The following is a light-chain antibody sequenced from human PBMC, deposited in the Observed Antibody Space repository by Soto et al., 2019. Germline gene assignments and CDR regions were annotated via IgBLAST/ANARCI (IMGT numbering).Light chain of an antibody. CDR2: GAS. V-gene: IGKV3-15*01. J-gene: IGKJ5*01. Sequence: EIILTQSPATLSLSPGDRATLSCGASQSVSSNLAWYQQKPGQAPRLLIYGASTRATGIPARFSGSGSGTEFTLTISSLQSEDFAVYYCQQYNNWPITFGQGTRLEIK. CDR1: QSVSSN. CDR3: QQYNNWPIT.